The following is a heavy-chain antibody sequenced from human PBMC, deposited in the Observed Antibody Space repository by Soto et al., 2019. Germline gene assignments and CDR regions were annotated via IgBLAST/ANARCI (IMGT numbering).Heavy chain of an antibody. Sequence: ASVKVSCKASGGTFSSYAISWVRQAPGQGLEWMGGIIPIFGTANYAQKFQGRVTITADESTSTAYMELSSLRSEDTAVYYCAREVGATLNWFDPWGQGTLVTVSS. CDR1: GGTFSSYA. V-gene: IGHV1-69*13. CDR2: IIPIFGTA. J-gene: IGHJ5*02. CDR3: AREVGATLNWFDP. D-gene: IGHD1-26*01.